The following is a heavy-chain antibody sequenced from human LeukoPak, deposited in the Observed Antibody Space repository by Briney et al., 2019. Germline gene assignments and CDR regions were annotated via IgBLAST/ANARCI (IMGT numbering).Heavy chain of an antibody. Sequence: GGSPRLSCAASGFTFSSYGMHWVRQAPGKGLEWVAVISYDGSNKYYADSVKGRFTSSRDNSKNTLYLQMNSLRADDTAVYYCAKRSSGLIPYFDYWGQGTLVTVSS. D-gene: IGHD6-19*01. V-gene: IGHV3-30*18. CDR3: AKRSSGLIPYFDY. CDR2: ISYDGSNK. CDR1: GFTFSSYG. J-gene: IGHJ4*02.